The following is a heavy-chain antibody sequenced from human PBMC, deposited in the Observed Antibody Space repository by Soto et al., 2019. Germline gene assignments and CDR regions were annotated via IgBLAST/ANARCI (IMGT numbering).Heavy chain of an antibody. V-gene: IGHV4-61*01. CDR3: ERTPYNSASFDY. CDR1: GVSISSVSISSNY. Sequence: SETLSLTCTVSGVSISSVSISSNYWSWIRQPPGKGLEWIGSIQYNGNTNYSPSLKSRLTISIDTSKNQFSLHLSSVTAADTAVYYCERTPYNSASFDYWGQGALVTVSS. D-gene: IGHD6-19*01. CDR2: IQYNGNT. J-gene: IGHJ4*02.